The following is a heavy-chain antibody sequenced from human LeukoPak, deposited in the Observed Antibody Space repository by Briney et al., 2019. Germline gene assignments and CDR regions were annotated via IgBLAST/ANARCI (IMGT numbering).Heavy chain of an antibody. CDR3: VSFYETY. D-gene: IGHD2/OR15-2a*01. Sequence: PGTSLRLSCAVSGFAFSSLAMHWVRQAPGKGLVWVSHINSDGSWTSYADSVKGRFTISKDNAKNTVYLQMNSLRAEDTAVYYCVSFYETYWGRGTLVTVSS. V-gene: IGHV3-74*01. CDR2: INSDGSWT. CDR1: GFAFSSLA. J-gene: IGHJ4*02.